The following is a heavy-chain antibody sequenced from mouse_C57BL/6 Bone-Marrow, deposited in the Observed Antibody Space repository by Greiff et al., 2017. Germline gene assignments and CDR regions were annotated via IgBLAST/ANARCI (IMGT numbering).Heavy chain of an antibody. V-gene: IGHV14-4*01. CDR3: TTTYYGNYVDY. J-gene: IGHJ2*01. CDR1: GFNINDDY. D-gene: IGHD2-10*01. CDR2: IDPENGDT. Sequence: VQLQQSGPELVRPGASVKMSCTASGFNINDDYMHWVKQRPEQGLEWIGWIDPENGDTEYTSKFQGKATITADTSSNTAYLQLSSLTSEDTAVYYCTTTYYGNYVDYWGQGNTLTVSS.